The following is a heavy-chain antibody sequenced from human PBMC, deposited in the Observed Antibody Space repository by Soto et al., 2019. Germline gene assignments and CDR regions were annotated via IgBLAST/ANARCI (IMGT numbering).Heavy chain of an antibody. CDR2: INPSGGST. V-gene: IGHV1-46*01. D-gene: IGHD3-9*01. CDR3: ARDVTTVDILTGYSTYDGMDV. Sequence: ASVKVSCKASGYTFTSYYMHWVRQAPGQGLEWMGIINPSGGSTSYAQKFQGRVTMTRDTSTSTVYMELSSLRSEDTAVYYCARDVTTVDILTGYSTYDGMDVWGQGTTVTVS. CDR1: GYTFTSYY. J-gene: IGHJ6*02.